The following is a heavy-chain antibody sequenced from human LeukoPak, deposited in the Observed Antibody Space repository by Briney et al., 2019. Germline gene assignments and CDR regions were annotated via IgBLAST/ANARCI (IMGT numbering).Heavy chain of an antibody. CDR3: ARGGYDFWSGSAVDGMDV. CDR1: GYTFTSYA. J-gene: IGHJ6*02. V-gene: IGHV1-3*01. Sequence: ASVKVSCKASGYTFTSYAMHWVRQAPGQRLEWMGWINAGNGNTKYSQKFQGRVTITRDTSASTAYMELSSLRSEDTAVYYCARGGYDFWSGSAVDGMDVRGQGTTVPLSS. D-gene: IGHD3-3*01. CDR2: INAGNGNT.